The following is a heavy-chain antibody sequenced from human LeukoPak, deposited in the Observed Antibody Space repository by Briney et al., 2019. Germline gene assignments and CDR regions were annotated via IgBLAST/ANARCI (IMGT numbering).Heavy chain of an antibody. Sequence: RASVNVSCKASGGTFSSYAISWVRQAPGQGLEWMGRINPNSGGTNYAQKFQGRVTMTRDTSISTAYMELSRLRSDDTAVYYCARGQYYYGMDVWGQGTTVTGSS. CDR3: ARGQYYYGMDV. J-gene: IGHJ6*02. CDR2: INPNSGGT. V-gene: IGHV1-2*06. CDR1: GGTFSSYA.